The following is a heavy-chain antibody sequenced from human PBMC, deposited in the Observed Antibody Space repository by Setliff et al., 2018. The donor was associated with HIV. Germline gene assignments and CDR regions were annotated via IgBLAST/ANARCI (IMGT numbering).Heavy chain of an antibody. CDR3: AMVSVFFASGSYYKPYFDL. J-gene: IGHJ4*02. CDR2: MDPEDGET. Sequence: ASVKVSCKASGYTLSEYYMHWVQQAPGKGLAWMGRMDPEDGETLYAEKFRGRVTMTRDTSTNTVYMDLRNLRSEDTAVYYCAMVSVFFASGSYYKPYFDLWGQGTLVTVSS. V-gene: IGHV1-69-2*01. CDR1: GYTLSEYY. D-gene: IGHD3-10*01.